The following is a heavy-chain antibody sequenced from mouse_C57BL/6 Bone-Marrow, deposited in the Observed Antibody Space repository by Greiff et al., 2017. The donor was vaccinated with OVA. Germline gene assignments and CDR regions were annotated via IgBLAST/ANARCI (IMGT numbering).Heavy chain of an antibody. V-gene: IGHV14-1*01. J-gene: IGHJ4*01. D-gene: IGHD1-1*01. CDR3: TQGVLHYYGTVYYAMDY. CDR2: IDPEDGDT. CDR1: GFNIKDYY. Sequence: VQLQQSGAELVRPGASVKLSCTASGFNIKDYYMHWVKQRPEQGLEWIGRIDPEDGDTEYAPKFQGKATMTADTSSNTAYLQLSSLTSEDTAVYYCTQGVLHYYGTVYYAMDYWGQGTSVTVSS.